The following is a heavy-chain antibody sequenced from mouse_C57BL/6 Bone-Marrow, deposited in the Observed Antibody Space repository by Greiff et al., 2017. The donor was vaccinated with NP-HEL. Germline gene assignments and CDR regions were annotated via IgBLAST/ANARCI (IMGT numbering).Heavy chain of an antibody. CDR3: TRRDYGNSAWFAY. Sequence: QVHVKQSGAELVRPGASVTLSCKASGYTFTDYEMHWVKQTPVHGLEWIGAIDPETGGTAYNQKFKGKAILTADKSSSTAYMELRSLTSEDSAVYYCTRRDYGNSAWFAYWGQGTLVTVSA. D-gene: IGHD2-1*01. J-gene: IGHJ3*01. CDR1: GYTFTDYE. CDR2: IDPETGGT. V-gene: IGHV1-15*01.